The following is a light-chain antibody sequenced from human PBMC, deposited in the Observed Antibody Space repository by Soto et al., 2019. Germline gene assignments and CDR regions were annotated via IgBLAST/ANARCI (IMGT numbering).Light chain of an antibody. Sequence: QSALTQPRSVSGSPGQSVTISCTGTSSDVGDYNYVSWYQQHPGKAPKLMIYDVSKLPSGVPDRFSGSKSGNTASLTISGLQAEDEADYYCCSYAGSYTLIFGGGTKLTVL. CDR3: CSYAGSYTLI. J-gene: IGLJ2*01. V-gene: IGLV2-11*01. CDR1: SSDVGDYNY. CDR2: DVS.